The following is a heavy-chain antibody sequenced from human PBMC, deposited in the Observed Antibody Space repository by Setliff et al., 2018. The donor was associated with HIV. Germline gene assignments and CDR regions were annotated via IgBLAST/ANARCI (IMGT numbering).Heavy chain of an antibody. V-gene: IGHV4-59*08. CDR1: NGSISNYY. CDR2: IYYSGSP. J-gene: IGHJ4*02. D-gene: IGHD3-10*01. CDR3: ARVAAAPGGDY. Sequence: SETLSLTCTVSNGSISNYYWSWIRQPPGKGLQWIGYIYYSGSPNYNPSLKSRVTISVDRSKNQVSLRMSSVTAADTAVYYCARVAAAPGGDYWGQGTPVTVSS.